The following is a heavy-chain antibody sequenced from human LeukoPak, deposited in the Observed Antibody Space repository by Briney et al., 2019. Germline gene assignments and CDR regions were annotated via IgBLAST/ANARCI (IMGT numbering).Heavy chain of an antibody. CDR2: ISGDGTET. CDR1: GLIFRNYA. D-gene: IGHD4-11*01. V-gene: IGHV3-23*01. Sequence: GGSLRLSCTASGLIFRNYAMTWVRQAPRKGLEWVSTISGDGTETFYADSVKGRFTISRDNSKNTHYLQMSSLRAEDTGIYYCAKGGHYSFFDYWGQGTLVTISS. J-gene: IGHJ4*02. CDR3: AKGGHYSFFDY.